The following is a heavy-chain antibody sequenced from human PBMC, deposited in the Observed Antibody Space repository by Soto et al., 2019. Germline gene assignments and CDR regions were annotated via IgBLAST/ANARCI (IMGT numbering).Heavy chain of an antibody. V-gene: IGHV5-51*01. CDR1: GYSFDNYW. CDR3: VRYRSRDYYYGMDV. D-gene: IGHD1-26*01. J-gene: IGHJ6*02. Sequence: RGESLKISCKGSGYSFDNYWIGWVRQMPGKGLEWLAIIYPGDSDRRYSPSFQGQVTISADQSISTAYLQWSSLKASDTANYYCVRYRSRDYYYGMDVWGQGTTVTVSS. CDR2: IYPGDSDR.